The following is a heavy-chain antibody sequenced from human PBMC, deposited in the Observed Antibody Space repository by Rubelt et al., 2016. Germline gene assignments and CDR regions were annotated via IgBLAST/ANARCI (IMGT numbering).Heavy chain of an antibody. D-gene: IGHD6-19*01. Sequence: VRQAPGKGLEWVSSIRASGGSTYYADSVKGRFTISRDNAKNSLYLQMNNLRAEDTAVYYCARDSSGWYYFDYWGQGTLVTVSS. CDR2: IRASGGST. CDR3: ARDSSGWYYFDY. J-gene: IGHJ4*02. V-gene: IGHV3-23*01.